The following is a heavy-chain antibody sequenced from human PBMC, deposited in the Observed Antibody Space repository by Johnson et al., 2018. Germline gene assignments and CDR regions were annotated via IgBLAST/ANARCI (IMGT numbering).Heavy chain of an antibody. CDR1: GYSLSYFA. Sequence: QVQLVQSGAGVKKPGASVRVPCRVSGYSLSYFAMHWVRQAPGRGLQWMGAFDPEKGYIFNAQRFQGRVTMTEDTSTDTAYMELSSLSSEDTAVYYCATAFLTPEAFDIWGQGTMVTVSS. CDR2: FDPEKGYI. D-gene: IGHD2/OR15-2a*01. V-gene: IGHV1-24*01. J-gene: IGHJ3*02. CDR3: ATAFLTPEAFDI.